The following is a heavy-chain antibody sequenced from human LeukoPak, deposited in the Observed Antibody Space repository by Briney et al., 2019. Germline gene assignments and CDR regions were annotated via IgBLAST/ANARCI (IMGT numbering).Heavy chain of an antibody. V-gene: IGHV4-4*02. D-gene: IGHD3-9*01. Sequence: SGTLSLTCAVSGGSISSSNWWSWVRQPPGKGLEWIGEIHHSGSTNYNPSLKSRVTISVDKSKNQFSLKLSSVTAADTAVYYCASLYYDILTGYYRRRWFDPWGQGTLVTVSS. J-gene: IGHJ5*02. CDR3: ASLYYDILTGYYRRRWFDP. CDR1: GGSISSSNW. CDR2: IHHSGST.